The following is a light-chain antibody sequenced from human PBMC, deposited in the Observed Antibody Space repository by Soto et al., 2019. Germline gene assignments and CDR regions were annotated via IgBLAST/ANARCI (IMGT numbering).Light chain of an antibody. CDR2: DAS. V-gene: IGKV1-5*01. CDR1: QSISSW. CDR3: QQHNSYPWT. Sequence: DIQMTQSPSTLSASVGDRVTITCRASQSISSWLAWYQQKPGQAPKLLIYDASSLESGVPSRFSGSGSGTEFTLTISSLQPDDFATYYCQQHNSYPWTFGQGTKVEIK. J-gene: IGKJ1*01.